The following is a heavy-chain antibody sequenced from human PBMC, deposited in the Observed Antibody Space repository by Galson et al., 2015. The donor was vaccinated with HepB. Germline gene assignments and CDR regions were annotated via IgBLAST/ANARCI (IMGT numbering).Heavy chain of an antibody. V-gene: IGHV4-34*01. CDR1: GGSFSGYY. Sequence: ETLSLTCAVYGGSFSGYYWSWIRQPPGKGLEWIGEINHSGSTNYNPSLKSRVTISVDTSKNQFSLKLSSVTAADTAVYYCARGVGVGATQAGAFDIWGQGTMVTVS. CDR2: INHSGST. CDR3: ARGVGVGATQAGAFDI. D-gene: IGHD1-26*01. J-gene: IGHJ3*02.